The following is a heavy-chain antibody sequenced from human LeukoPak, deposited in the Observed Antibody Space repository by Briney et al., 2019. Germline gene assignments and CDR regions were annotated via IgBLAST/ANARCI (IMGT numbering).Heavy chain of an antibody. V-gene: IGHV4-59*08. Sequence: PSETLSLTCTVSGGSISSYYWSWIRQPPGKGLEWIGYIYYSGSTNYNPSLKSRVTISVDTSKNQFSLKLSSVTAADTAVYYCARIGYYDSSGNYWGQGTLVTVSS. J-gene: IGHJ4*02. D-gene: IGHD3-22*01. CDR3: ARIGYYDSSGNY. CDR1: GGSISSYY. CDR2: IYYSGST.